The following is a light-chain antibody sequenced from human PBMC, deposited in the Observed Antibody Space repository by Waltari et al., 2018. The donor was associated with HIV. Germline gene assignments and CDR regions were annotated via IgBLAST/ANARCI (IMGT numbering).Light chain of an antibody. CDR3: QQYYTTPLT. J-gene: IGKJ4*01. Sequence: DFVMTQSPDSLAVSLGERATFHCKSSQSVLDSSKNKNPLVWYQQKPGQPPKLLISWASTRESGVPDRFSGSGSGTDFTLTISSLQAEDVAIYYCQQYYTTPLTFGGGTKVEIK. CDR2: WAS. V-gene: IGKV4-1*01. CDR1: QSVLDSSKNKNP.